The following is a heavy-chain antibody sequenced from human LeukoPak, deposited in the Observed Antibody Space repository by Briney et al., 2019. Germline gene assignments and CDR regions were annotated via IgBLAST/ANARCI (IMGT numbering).Heavy chain of an antibody. CDR3: ARGPTTLGLRLGELSLRADY. J-gene: IGHJ4*02. CDR1: GFIFSSYG. V-gene: IGHV3-30*02. Sequence: GGSLRLSCAASGFIFSSYGMHWVRQAPGKGLEWVTFIRYDGNNKYYADSVKGRFTISRDNSKNTLYLQMNSLRPEDTAVYYCARGPTTLGLRLGELSLRADYWGQGALVTVSS. CDR2: IRYDGNNK. D-gene: IGHD3-16*02.